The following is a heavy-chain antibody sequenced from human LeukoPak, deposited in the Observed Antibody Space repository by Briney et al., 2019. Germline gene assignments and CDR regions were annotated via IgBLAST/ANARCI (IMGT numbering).Heavy chain of an antibody. CDR1: GFTFSSYG. V-gene: IGHV3-33*01. J-gene: IGHJ4*02. CDR3: ARRDGYDFDY. Sequence: GRSLRLSCPASGFTFSSYGMHWVRQAPGKGLEWVAVIWYDGTNKYYADSVKGRFTISRDNSKNTLYLQMNSLSAEDTAVYYCARRDGYDFDYWGQGTLVTVSS. CDR2: IWYDGTNK. D-gene: IGHD5-24*01.